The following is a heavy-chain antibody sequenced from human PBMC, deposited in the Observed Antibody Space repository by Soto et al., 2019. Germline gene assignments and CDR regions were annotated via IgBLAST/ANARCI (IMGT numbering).Heavy chain of an antibody. CDR3: ARGPAVAGCLEWLLSWFDY. V-gene: IGHV3-30-3*01. J-gene: IGHJ4*02. CDR1: GLTFSSHW. Sequence: ALRLSCAASGLTFSSHWMHWIRQATGKGLEWAAVISYDGSNKYYADSVKGRFTISRDNSNNTLYLQMNSLRAEDTAVYYCARGPAVAGCLEWLLSWFDYWGQGTLVTVSS. CDR2: ISYDGSNK. D-gene: IGHD3-3*01.